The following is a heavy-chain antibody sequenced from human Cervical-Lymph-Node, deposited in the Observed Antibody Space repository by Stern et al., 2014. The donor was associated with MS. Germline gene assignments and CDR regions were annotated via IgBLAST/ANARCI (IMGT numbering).Heavy chain of an antibody. CDR3: ARGFSSSWYGGRFFNY. V-gene: IGHV4-59*01. D-gene: IGHD6-13*01. CDR1: GGSISSYY. CDR2: IYYNGDT. Sequence: VQLVESGPGLVKPSETLSLTCTVSGGSISSYYWSWIRQAPGKGLEWIAHIYYNGDTAYNTSLQGRVTVSVDTSKNQVSLRLSSVTAADTAVYYCARGFSSSWYGGRFFNYWGQGTLVTVSS. J-gene: IGHJ4*02.